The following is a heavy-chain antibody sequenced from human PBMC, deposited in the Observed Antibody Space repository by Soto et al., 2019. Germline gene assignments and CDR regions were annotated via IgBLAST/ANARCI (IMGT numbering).Heavy chain of an antibody. J-gene: IGHJ4*02. CDR3: ALRKTGSYFDY. D-gene: IGHD1-26*01. CDR2: IGASGAGT. Sequence: EVQLLESGGGLVQPGGSLRLSCAGSGFTFSNYAMSWVRQAPGTGLEWVSGIGASGAGTYYADSVKGRFTISRDNSKNTLHLQMNSRRAEDTAVYYCALRKTGSYFDYWGQGALVTVSS. CDR1: GFTFSNYA. V-gene: IGHV3-23*01.